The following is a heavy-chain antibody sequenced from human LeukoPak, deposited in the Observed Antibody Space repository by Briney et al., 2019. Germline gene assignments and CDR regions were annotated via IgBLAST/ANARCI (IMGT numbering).Heavy chain of an antibody. J-gene: IGHJ5*02. V-gene: IGHV4-30-2*01. D-gene: IGHD4-17*01. CDR3: ARAPFGAVTTGWNWFDP. CDR1: GGSISSGGYS. CDR2: IYHSGST. Sequence: PSETLSLTCAVSGGSISSGGYSWSWIRQPPGKGLEWIGYIYHSGSTYYNPSLKGRVTISVDRSKNQFSLKLSSVTAADTAVYYCARAPFGAVTTGWNWFDPWGQGTLVTVSS.